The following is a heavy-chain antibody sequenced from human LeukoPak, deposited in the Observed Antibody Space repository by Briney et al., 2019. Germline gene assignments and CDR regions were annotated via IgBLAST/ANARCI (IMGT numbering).Heavy chain of an antibody. CDR2: IYPRDSDT. Sequence: GESLKISRQVSGYTFTMYWIAWVRQMPGKGLEWMGIIYPRDSDTRFSPSFQGQVTISADKSLSTAYLHWSSLKASDTAMYYCARSTPLTAWSGAFDIWGQGTMVTVSS. CDR3: ARSTPLTAWSGAFDI. CDR1: GYTFTMYW. J-gene: IGHJ3*02. V-gene: IGHV5-51*01. D-gene: IGHD2-15*01.